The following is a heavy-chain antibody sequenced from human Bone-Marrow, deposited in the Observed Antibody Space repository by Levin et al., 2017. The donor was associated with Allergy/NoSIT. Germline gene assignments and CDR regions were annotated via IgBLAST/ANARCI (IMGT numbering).Heavy chain of an antibody. CDR1: GYTFTSYD. CDR3: ARVAAAGTGVYYYYYYGMDV. J-gene: IGHJ6*02. D-gene: IGHD6-13*01. Sequence: GGSLRLSCKASGYTFTSYDINWVRQATGQGLEWMGWMNPNSGNTGYAQKFQGRVTMTRNTSISTAYMELSSLRSEDTAVYYCARVAAAGTGVYYYYYYGMDVWGQGTTVTVSS. V-gene: IGHV1-8*01. CDR2: MNPNSGNT.